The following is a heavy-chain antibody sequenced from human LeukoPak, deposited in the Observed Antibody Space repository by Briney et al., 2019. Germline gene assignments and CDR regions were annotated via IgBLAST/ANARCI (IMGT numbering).Heavy chain of an antibody. Sequence: PGGSLRLSCAASGFTFSRYAMHWVRQTPGMGLVWVSRLAADRSGTNYADSVKGRFTISRDNPKNTVYLQMSSLRAEDTAVYYCARDGFTGPTTAYLDHWGQGTLVTVSS. CDR2: LAADRSGT. D-gene: IGHD1-1*01. V-gene: IGHV3-74*01. CDR3: ARDGFTGPTTAYLDH. J-gene: IGHJ4*01. CDR1: GFTFSRYA.